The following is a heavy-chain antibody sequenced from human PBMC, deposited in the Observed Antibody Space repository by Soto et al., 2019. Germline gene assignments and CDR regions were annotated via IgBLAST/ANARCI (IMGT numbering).Heavy chain of an antibody. J-gene: IGHJ3*02. V-gene: IGHV1-18*01. CDR1: GYTFTSYG. CDR3: ARDLIYDSSGPVAFDI. CDR2: ISAYNGNT. D-gene: IGHD3-22*01. Sequence: ASVKASCKASGYTFTSYGISWVRQAPGQGLEWMGWISAYNGNTNYAQKLQGRVTMTTDTSTSTAYMELRSLRSDDTAVYYCARDLIYDSSGPVAFDIWGQRTMVTVS.